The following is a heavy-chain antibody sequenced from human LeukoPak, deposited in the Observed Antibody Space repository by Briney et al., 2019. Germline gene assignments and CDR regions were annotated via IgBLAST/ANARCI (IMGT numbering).Heavy chain of an antibody. CDR2: ISGSGGST. Sequence: PGGSLRLSCAASGFTFSSYAMSWVRQAPGKGLEWVSAISGSGGSTYYADSVKGRFTISRDNSKNTLYLQMNSLRAEDTAVYYCAKDLGEVAAAGSIYYYYGMDVWGRGTTVTVSS. CDR1: GFTFSSYA. CDR3: AKDLGEVAAAGSIYYYYGMDV. J-gene: IGHJ6*02. V-gene: IGHV3-23*01. D-gene: IGHD6-13*01.